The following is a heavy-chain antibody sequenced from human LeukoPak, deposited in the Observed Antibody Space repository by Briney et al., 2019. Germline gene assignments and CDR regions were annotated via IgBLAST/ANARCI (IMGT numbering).Heavy chain of an antibody. CDR3: ARDPMHNGGNSGAFDF. D-gene: IGHD2-21*01. Sequence: GGSLRLSCAASGFTFSHHFMTWIRQAPGKGLEWISYISGSGATYYASSVQGRFTIPRDNAQNSLWLQMSSLRAEDTAVYYCARDPMHNGGNSGAFDFWGQGTLVTVSS. V-gene: IGHV3-11*01. CDR1: GFTFSHHF. CDR2: ISGSGAT. J-gene: IGHJ3*01.